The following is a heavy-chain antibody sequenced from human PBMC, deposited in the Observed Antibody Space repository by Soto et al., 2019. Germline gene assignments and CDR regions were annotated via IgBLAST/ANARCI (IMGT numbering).Heavy chain of an antibody. CDR2: IYYSGST. Sequence: SETLSLTCTVSGGSISSYYWSWIRQPPGKGLEWIGYIYYSGSTNYNPSLKSRVTISVDTSKNQFSLKLSSVTAADTAVYYCARGIVVVPAAKGDAFDIWGQGTMVTVSS. J-gene: IGHJ3*02. CDR1: GGSISSYY. D-gene: IGHD2-2*01. V-gene: IGHV4-59*01. CDR3: ARGIVVVPAAKGDAFDI.